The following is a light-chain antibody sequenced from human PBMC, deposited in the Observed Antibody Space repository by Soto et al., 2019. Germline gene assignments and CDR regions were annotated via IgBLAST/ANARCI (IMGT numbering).Light chain of an antibody. J-gene: IGKJ1*01. CDR2: AAS. Sequence: DIQMTQSPSSLSASVGDRVTMTCRASQSISTYLNWYQQEAGRAPKHLIFAASTLQSGVPSRFSGSGSGTNFTLTIRSLQPEDFATYYCQQTYKTPPAFGQGTKVEIK. V-gene: IGKV1-39*01. CDR1: QSISTY. CDR3: QQTYKTPPA.